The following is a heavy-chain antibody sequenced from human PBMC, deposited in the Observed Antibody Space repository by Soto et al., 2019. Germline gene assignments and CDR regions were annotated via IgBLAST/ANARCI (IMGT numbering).Heavy chain of an antibody. Sequence: PGGSLRLSCAASGFTFSSYAMSWVRQAPGKGLEWVSAISGSGGSTYYADSVKGRFTISRDNSKNTLYLQMNSLRAEDTAVYYCAKVNYDFWSGYRRFFDYWGQGTLVTVSS. CDR2: ISGSGGST. V-gene: IGHV3-23*01. CDR3: AKVNYDFWSGYRRFFDY. CDR1: GFTFSSYA. D-gene: IGHD3-3*01. J-gene: IGHJ4*02.